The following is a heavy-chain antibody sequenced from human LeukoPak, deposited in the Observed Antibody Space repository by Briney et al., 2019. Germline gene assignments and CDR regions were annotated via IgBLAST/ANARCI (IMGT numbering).Heavy chain of an antibody. Sequence: GGSLRLSCVASVGLDMNWVRQAPGKGLEWVSTISNDGRTTYYADSVKGRFTISRDNAKNSLYLQVASLRGDDTATYYCAREGNDYYYDQWGQGTLVTVSP. CDR3: AREGNDYYYDQ. CDR2: ISNDGRTT. CDR1: VGLD. J-gene: IGHJ4*02. V-gene: IGHV3-48*03. D-gene: IGHD3-16*01.